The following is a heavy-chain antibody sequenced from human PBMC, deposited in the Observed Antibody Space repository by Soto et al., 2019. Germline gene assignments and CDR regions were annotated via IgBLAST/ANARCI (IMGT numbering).Heavy chain of an antibody. CDR2: IWYDGSNK. CDR3: ARPYYDFWSGYYDFGY. Sequence: QVQLVESGEGVVQPGRSLRLSCAASGFTFSSYGMHWVRQAPGKGLEWVAVIWYDGSNKYYADSVKGRFTISRDNSKNTLYLQMNSLRAEDTAVYYCARPYYDFWSGYYDFGYWGQGTLVTVSS. J-gene: IGHJ4*02. CDR1: GFTFSSYG. D-gene: IGHD3-3*01. V-gene: IGHV3-33*01.